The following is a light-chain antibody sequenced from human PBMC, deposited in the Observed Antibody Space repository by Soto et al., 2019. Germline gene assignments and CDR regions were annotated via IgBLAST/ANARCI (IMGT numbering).Light chain of an antibody. V-gene: IGKV3-11*01. CDR1: QSVGTY. J-gene: IGKJ4*01. Sequence: EIVLTQSPAILSLSPGERATLSCRASQSVGTYLDWYQQKPGQAPRLLLYDASNRATGIPARFSGSGSGTDFTLTISSLEPEDFAVYYCQQRVNWLSFGGGTKVELK. CDR2: DAS. CDR3: QQRVNWLS.